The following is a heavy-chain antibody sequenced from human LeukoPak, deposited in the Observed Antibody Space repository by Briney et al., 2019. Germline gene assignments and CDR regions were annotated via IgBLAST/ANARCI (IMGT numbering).Heavy chain of an antibody. D-gene: IGHD6-19*01. CDR2: ISYDGSNK. V-gene: IGHV3-30-3*01. Sequence: GGSLRLSCAASGFTFSSYAMHWVRQAPGKGLEWVAVISYDGSNKYYADSVKGRFTISRDNSKNTLYLQMNSLRAEDTAVYYCARDPSPVAGKAYYFDYWGQGALVTVSS. CDR1: GFTFSSYA. CDR3: ARDPSPVAGKAYYFDY. J-gene: IGHJ4*02.